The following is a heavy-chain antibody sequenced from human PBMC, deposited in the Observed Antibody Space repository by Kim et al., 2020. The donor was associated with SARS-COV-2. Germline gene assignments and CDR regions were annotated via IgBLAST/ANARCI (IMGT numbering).Heavy chain of an antibody. CDR1: GFTFSSHG. CDR2: IGGRGDNT. D-gene: IGHD2-2*01. V-gene: IGHV3-23*01. Sequence: GGSLRLSCAASGFTFSSHGVSWVRQAPGKGLEWVSAIGGRGDNTYYADSVKGRFTISRDNSKNTLYLQMNSLRAEDTAVYYCAKGIETVVPTAFDSWGQGTLVTVSS. CDR3: AKGIETVVPTAFDS. J-gene: IGHJ4*02.